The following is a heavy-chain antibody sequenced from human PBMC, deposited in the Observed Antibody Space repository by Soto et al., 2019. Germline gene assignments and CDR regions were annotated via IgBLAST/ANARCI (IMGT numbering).Heavy chain of an antibody. CDR2: IDPSDSYT. Sequence: GESLKISCKGSGYSFTSYWISWVRQMPGKGLEWMGRIDPSDSYTNYSPSFQGHVTISADKSISTAYLQWSSLKASDTAMYYCARHTVAGTQWAFDIWGQGRMVIVPS. J-gene: IGHJ3*02. CDR1: GYSFTSYW. V-gene: IGHV5-10-1*01. D-gene: IGHD6-19*01. CDR3: ARHTVAGTQWAFDI.